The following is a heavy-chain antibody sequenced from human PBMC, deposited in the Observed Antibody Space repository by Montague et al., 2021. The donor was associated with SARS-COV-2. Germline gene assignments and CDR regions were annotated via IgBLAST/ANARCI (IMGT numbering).Heavy chain of an antibody. CDR2: IFYRGGX. CDR1: GGSISSGGYY. Sequence: TLSLTCTVSGGSISSGGYYWSWVRQPPGKGLDWIGYIFYRGGXYYNPSLKSRVSMSVDTSKIQFSLNLTSVTAADTAVYYCARANYYVMTSKAYAMDVWGQGTTVTISS. V-gene: IGHV4-31*03. D-gene: IGHD3-16*01. CDR3: ARANYYVMTSKAYAMDV. J-gene: IGHJ6*02.